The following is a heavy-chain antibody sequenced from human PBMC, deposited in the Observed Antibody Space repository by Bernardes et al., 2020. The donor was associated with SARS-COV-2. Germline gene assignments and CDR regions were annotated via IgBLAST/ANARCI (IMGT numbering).Heavy chain of an antibody. J-gene: IGHJ6*02. CDR1: GFTVNSNF. D-gene: IGHD3-10*01. CDR2: IYSGGTT. V-gene: IGHV3-53*04. CDR3: ARELWFGEGLDVYYYGMDV. Sequence: GWSLSLSCAASGFTVNSNFMTWVRQAPGKGLEWVSVIYSGGTTYYADSVKGRFTISRHNSKNTLYLQMNSLRAEDTAVYYCARELWFGEGLDVYYYGMDVWGQGTTVTVSS.